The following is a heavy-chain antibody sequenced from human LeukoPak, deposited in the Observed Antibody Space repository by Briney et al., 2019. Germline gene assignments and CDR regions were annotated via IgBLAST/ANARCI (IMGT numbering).Heavy chain of an antibody. Sequence: ASVKVSCKASGYTFTSYDINWVRQATGQGLEWMGWMNPNSGNTGYAQKFQGRVTMTRNTSISTAYMELSSLRSEDTAVYYCARHPRSFLGYSYAPGGMDVWGQGTTVTVSS. D-gene: IGHD5-18*01. J-gene: IGHJ6*02. V-gene: IGHV1-8*01. CDR2: MNPNSGNT. CDR1: GYTFTSYD. CDR3: ARHPRSFLGYSYAPGGMDV.